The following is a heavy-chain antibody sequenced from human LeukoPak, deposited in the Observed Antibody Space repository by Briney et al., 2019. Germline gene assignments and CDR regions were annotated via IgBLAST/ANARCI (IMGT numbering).Heavy chain of an antibody. CDR3: ARVPGDYGWFGNYYYMDV. D-gene: IGHD4-17*01. V-gene: IGHV1-18*01. CDR1: GYTFTSYG. J-gene: IGHJ6*03. CDR2: ISAYNGNT. Sequence: ASVKVSCKASGYTFTSYGISWVRQAPGQGLEWMGWISAYNGNTNYAQKLQGRVTMTTDTSTSTAYMELRSLRPDDTAVYYCARVPGDYGWFGNYYYMDVWGKGTTVTVSS.